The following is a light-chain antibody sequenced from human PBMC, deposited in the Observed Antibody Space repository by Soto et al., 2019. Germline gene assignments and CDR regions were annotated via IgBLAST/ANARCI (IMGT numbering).Light chain of an antibody. CDR1: GSSIASNY. CDR3: QSYDSDSQGV. V-gene: IGLV6-57*02. Sequence: NFMLTQPHSVSDSPGKTVTISCTGSGSSIASNYVQWYQQRPGSAPTIVIFEDNQRPSGVPDRFSGSIDTSSNSASLTISGLKTEDEADYYCQSYDSDSQGVFGGGTKLTVL. J-gene: IGLJ3*02. CDR2: EDN.